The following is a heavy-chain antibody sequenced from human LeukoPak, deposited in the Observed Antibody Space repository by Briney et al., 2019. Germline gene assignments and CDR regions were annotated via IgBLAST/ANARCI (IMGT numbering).Heavy chain of an antibody. CDR1: GFSFRDYY. J-gene: IGHJ4*02. CDR2: ISGSGTTI. D-gene: IGHD3-10*01. CDR3: ARIPSYYYGSGMPYYFDY. V-gene: IGHV3-11*01. Sequence: GGSLRLSCAASGFSFRDYYMSWIRQAPGKGLEWSSYISGSGTTIAYADSVKGRFTISRDNSKNTLYLQMNSLRAEDTAVYYCARIPSYYYGSGMPYYFDYWGQGTLVTVSS.